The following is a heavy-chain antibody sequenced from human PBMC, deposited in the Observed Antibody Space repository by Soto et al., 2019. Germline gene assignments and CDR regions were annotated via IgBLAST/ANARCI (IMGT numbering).Heavy chain of an antibody. CDR3: ARESYSHDGFDV. Sequence: VQLVQSGAEVKKPGASVKVSCKSSGYTFTGYYIHWVRQAPGKGLAWMGSISPNSGVTKSAEKFQGRVTMTRDMSARTAYLDLSSLRSDDTAVYYCARESYSHDGFDVWGQGTMVTVSS. D-gene: IGHD3-10*01. J-gene: IGHJ3*01. V-gene: IGHV1-2*02. CDR2: ISPNSGVT. CDR1: GYTFTGYY.